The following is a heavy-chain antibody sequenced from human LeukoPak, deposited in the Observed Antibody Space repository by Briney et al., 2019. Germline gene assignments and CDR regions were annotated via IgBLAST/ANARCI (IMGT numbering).Heavy chain of an antibody. CDR3: ARHSRVRYFDWLFSVPFDY. CDR1: GGSFSGYY. V-gene: IGHV4-34*01. J-gene: IGHJ4*02. Sequence: SETLSLTCAVYGGSFSGYYWSWIRQPPGKGLEWIGEINHSGSTNYNPSLKSRVTISVDTSKNQFSLKLSSVTAADTAVYYCARHSRVRYFDWLFSVPFDYWGQGTLVTVSS. CDR2: INHSGST. D-gene: IGHD3-9*01.